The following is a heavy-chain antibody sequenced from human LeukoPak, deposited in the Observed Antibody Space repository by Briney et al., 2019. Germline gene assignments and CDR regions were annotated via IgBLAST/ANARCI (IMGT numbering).Heavy chain of an antibody. J-gene: IGHJ6*03. CDR1: GFTFSSYW. CDR2: IKQDGSEK. Sequence: GGSLRLSCAASGFTFSSYWMSWVRQAPGKGLEWVANIKQDGSEKYYVDSVKGRFTISRDNAKNSLYLQMNSLRAEDTAVYYCARAEYSSSSWRVEDYYHYMDVWGKGTTVTVSS. V-gene: IGHV3-7*04. CDR3: ARAEYSSSSWRVEDYYHYMDV. D-gene: IGHD6-6*01.